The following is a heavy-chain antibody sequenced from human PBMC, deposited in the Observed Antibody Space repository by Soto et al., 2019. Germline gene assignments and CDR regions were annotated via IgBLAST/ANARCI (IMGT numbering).Heavy chain of an antibody. J-gene: IGHJ4*02. D-gene: IGHD3-16*01. CDR1: WFTFSDSA. Sequence: SSAASWFTFSDSAIGCVRQAPGKGLEWVSSISASGYSTYYADSVKGRFTISRDTSKNTLYLQTNSLRAEDTAMYYCAKMGRDAYKPIDSWGQGSLVTVTS. CDR3: AKMGRDAYKPIDS. V-gene: IGHV3-23*01. CDR2: ISASGYST.